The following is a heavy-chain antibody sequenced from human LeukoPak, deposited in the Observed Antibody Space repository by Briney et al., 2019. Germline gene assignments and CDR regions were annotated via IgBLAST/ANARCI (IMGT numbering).Heavy chain of an antibody. CDR1: GYTFTICG. CDR3: ARGGLGYCSGGSCPSNWFDP. Sequence: ASVTVSCKASGYTFTICGISWVRQAPGQGLEWMGWISGYNGNTNYAQKLQGRVTMTTDTSTSTAYMELRSLRSDDTAVYYCARGGLGYCSGGSCPSNWFDPWGQGALVTVSS. D-gene: IGHD2-15*01. CDR2: ISGYNGNT. V-gene: IGHV1-18*01. J-gene: IGHJ5*02.